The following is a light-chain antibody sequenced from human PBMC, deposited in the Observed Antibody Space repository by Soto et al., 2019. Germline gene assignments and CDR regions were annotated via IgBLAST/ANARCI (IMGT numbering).Light chain of an antibody. CDR3: QQSYIAPST. Sequence: DIQMTQSPSSLSASVGDRVTITCRASQTISTYLNWYQQKPGQAPNLLIYAASSLQSGVPSRFSGSGSGTDVTLTISSLQPEDFATYYCQQSYIAPSTFGQGTKVQI. CDR2: AAS. CDR1: QTISTY. V-gene: IGKV1-39*01. J-gene: IGKJ1*01.